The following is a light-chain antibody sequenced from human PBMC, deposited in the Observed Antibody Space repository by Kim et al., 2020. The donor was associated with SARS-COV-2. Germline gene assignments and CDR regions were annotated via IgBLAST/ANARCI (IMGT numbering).Light chain of an antibody. CDR3: QQTYSFPLS. CDR2: TAS. J-gene: IGKJ4*01. V-gene: IGKV1-12*01. Sequence: ISSWLAWYQKKPGEVPKLLVYTASSLKGGVPSRFSASGYGTDFTLTISSLQPEDFATYYCQQTYSFPLSFGGGTKLEI. CDR1: ISSW.